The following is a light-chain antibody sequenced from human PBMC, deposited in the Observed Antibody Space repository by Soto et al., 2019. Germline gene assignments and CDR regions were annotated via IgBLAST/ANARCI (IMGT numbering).Light chain of an antibody. CDR1: SSNIENNN. Sequence: QSVLTQPPSVSAAPGQKVTISCSGSSSNIENNNVSWYQQLPGTAPKLLIYDNNKRPSGIPDRFSGSKSGTSATLGITGLQTGDEADYYCGAWDSSLTSYVFGTGTKLTVL. CDR3: GAWDSSLTSYV. CDR2: DNN. V-gene: IGLV1-51*01. J-gene: IGLJ1*01.